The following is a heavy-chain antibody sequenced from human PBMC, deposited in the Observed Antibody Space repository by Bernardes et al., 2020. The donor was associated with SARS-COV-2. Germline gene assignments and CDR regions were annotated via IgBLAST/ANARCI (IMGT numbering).Heavy chain of an antibody. CDR2: ISWNSGSI. D-gene: IGHD4-17*01. J-gene: IGHJ4*02. CDR1: GFTFDDYA. CDR3: AKDFVRDYGDYEGAY. Sequence: GGSLRLSCAASGFTFDDYAMHWVRPAPGKGLEWVSGISWNSGSIGYADSVKGRFTISRDNAKNSLYLQMNSLRAEDTALYYCAKDFVRDYGDYEGAYWGQGTLVTVSS. V-gene: IGHV3-9*01.